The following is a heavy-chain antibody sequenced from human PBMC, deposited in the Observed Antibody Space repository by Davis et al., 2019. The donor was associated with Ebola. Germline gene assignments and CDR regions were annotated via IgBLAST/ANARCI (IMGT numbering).Heavy chain of an antibody. D-gene: IGHD2-15*01. CDR2: IYYSGST. CDR1: GGSISSSSYY. CDR3: ATQLLLYPLVDY. Sequence: GSLRLSCTVSGGSISSSSYYWGWIRQPPGKGLEWIGSIYYSGSTYYNPSLKSRVIISVDTSKNQFSLKLSSVTAADTAVYYCATQLLLYPLVDYWGQGTLVTVSS. V-gene: IGHV4-39*01. J-gene: IGHJ4*02.